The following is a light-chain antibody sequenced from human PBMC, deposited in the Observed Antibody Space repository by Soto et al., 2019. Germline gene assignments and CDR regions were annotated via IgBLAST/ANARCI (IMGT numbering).Light chain of an antibody. CDR2: GAS. J-gene: IGKJ1*01. V-gene: IGKV3-20*01. CDR1: QSVSSNY. CDR3: QQYGSSPRT. Sequence: ELVLTQSPGTLSLSPGERATLSCRASQSVSSNYLAWYQQKAGQSPRLLISGASSRATGIPDRFSGSGSGTDFTLTISRLEPEDFAVYYCQQYGSSPRTFGQGTKVDIK.